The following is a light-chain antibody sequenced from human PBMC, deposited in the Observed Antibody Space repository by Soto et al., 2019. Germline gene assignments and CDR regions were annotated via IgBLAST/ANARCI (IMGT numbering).Light chain of an antibody. CDR2: GAS. V-gene: IGKV3-15*01. Sequence: EIVMTQSPATLSVSPGERATIYCRASQSVSSNLAWYQQKPGQAPRLLIYGASTRATGIPARFSGSGSGTDFTLTISSLQSEDFAVYYCQQYNNWTFGQGTKV. CDR1: QSVSSN. J-gene: IGKJ1*01. CDR3: QQYNNWT.